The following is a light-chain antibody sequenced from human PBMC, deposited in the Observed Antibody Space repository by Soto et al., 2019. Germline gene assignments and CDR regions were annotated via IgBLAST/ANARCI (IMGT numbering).Light chain of an antibody. V-gene: IGKV3-15*01. CDR1: QSVYST. CDR3: QQYNKWPLT. J-gene: IGKJ4*01. Sequence: EIVMTQSPATLSVSPGERATLSCRASQSVYSTLAWYQQKPGQAPSLLIYHASTRATGIPARFSGSGSGTEFTLTISSLQSADFAVYYCQQYNKWPLTFGGGTKLEIK. CDR2: HAS.